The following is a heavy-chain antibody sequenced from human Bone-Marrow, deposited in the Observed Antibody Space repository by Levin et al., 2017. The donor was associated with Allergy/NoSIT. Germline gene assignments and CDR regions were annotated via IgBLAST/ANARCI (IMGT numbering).Heavy chain of an antibody. Sequence: GESLKISCAASGFTFDGYAMTWVRQAPGKGLEWVSAITGTGDKTFYADSVKGRFTMSRDNSKSTVYLHMKSLRVEDTAIYYCAKDRVWSYGYRSDHWGQGTLVTVAS. CDR3: AKDRVWSYGYRSDH. D-gene: IGHD3-16*01. CDR2: ITGTGDKT. CDR1: GFTFDGYA. J-gene: IGHJ5*02. V-gene: IGHV3-23*01.